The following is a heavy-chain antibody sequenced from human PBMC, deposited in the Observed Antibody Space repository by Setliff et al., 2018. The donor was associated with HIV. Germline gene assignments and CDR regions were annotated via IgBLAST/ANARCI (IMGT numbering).Heavy chain of an antibody. J-gene: IGHJ6*03. D-gene: IGHD3-9*01. CDR3: ARDSSRGYLDWLSLKYYYSYYIDV. CDR2: ISSSDTTI. Sequence: LRLSCAASGFTFSSYSMNWARQTPGKGLEWVSYISSSDTTIYYADSVKGRFTISRDNAKNSLYLQMSSLRAEDTAVYYCARDSSRGYLDWLSLKYYYSYYIDVWGKGTTVTVSS. CDR1: GFTFSSYS. V-gene: IGHV3-48*01.